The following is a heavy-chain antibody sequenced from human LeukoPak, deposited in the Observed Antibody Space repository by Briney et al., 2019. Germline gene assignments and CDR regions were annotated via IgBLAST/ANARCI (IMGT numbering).Heavy chain of an antibody. CDR2: ISPDGSSR. CDR1: GFPFSTYW. D-gene: IGHD2-21*02. Sequence: GGSLRLSCAAPGFPFSTYWMHWVRQAPGKGLVWVSRISPDGSSRSYADSVKGRFIISRDNAKNTVSLQMNSLTAEDTAVYYCARDGGLLPDNWGKGTLVIVSS. CDR3: ARDGGLLPDN. V-gene: IGHV3-74*01. J-gene: IGHJ4*02.